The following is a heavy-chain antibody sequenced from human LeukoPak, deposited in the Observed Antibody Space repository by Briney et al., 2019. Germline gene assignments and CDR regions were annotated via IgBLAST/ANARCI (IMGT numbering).Heavy chain of an antibody. V-gene: IGHV1-2*02. J-gene: IGHJ4*02. CDR3: PRAAGGWPYDY. D-gene: IGHD6-19*01. CDR1: GYTFTGYY. CDR2: IKPNSGDT. Sequence: ASVKVSCKASGYTFTGYYIHWVRQAPGQGLEWMGWIKPNSGDTDYAQKFQDRVTMTRDTSISTAYMELSRLISDDTAVYYCPRAAGGWPYDYWGQGTLVTVSS.